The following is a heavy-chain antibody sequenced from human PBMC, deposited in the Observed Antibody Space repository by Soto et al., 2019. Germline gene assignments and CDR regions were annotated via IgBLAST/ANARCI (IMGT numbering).Heavy chain of an antibody. Sequence: QVQLQQWGAGLLKPSATLSLTCAVYGGSFSGYYWCWIRQPPGKGLEWIGELNHSGSTRYNPSLKSGVTISVDESKNQVSLKLSSVTAADTAVYYCARGGRAYGSGSYFWSVDYWGQGTLVTVSS. CDR1: GGSFSGYY. J-gene: IGHJ4*02. V-gene: IGHV4-34*01. D-gene: IGHD3-10*01. CDR2: LNHSGST. CDR3: ARGGRAYGSGSYFWSVDY.